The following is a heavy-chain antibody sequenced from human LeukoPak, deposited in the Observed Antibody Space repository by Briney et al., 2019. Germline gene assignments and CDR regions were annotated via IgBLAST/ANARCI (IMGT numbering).Heavy chain of an antibody. D-gene: IGHD3-22*01. CDR1: GGSISSSSYY. Sequence: SETLSLTCTVSGGSISSSSYYWGWIRQPPGKGLEWIGSIYYSGSTYYNPSLKSRVTISVDTSKNQFSLKLSSVTAADTAVYYCARDGVFHDSDGYSFDYWGQGTLVTVSS. CDR2: IYYSGST. CDR3: ARDGVFHDSDGYSFDY. J-gene: IGHJ4*02. V-gene: IGHV4-39*02.